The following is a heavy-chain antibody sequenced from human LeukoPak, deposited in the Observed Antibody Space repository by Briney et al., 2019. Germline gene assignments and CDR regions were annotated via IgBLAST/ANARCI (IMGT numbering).Heavy chain of an antibody. V-gene: IGHV3-15*01. CDR1: GFTFSNAW. J-gene: IGHJ4*02. CDR3: TTLEMATISFDY. D-gene: IGHD5-24*01. Sequence: GGSLRLSCAASGFTFSNAWMSWVRQAPGKGLEWVGRIKSKTDGGTTDYAAPVKGRFTISRDDSKNTLYLQMNSLKTEDTAVYYCTTLEMATISFDYWGQGTLVTVSS. CDR2: IKSKTDGGTT.